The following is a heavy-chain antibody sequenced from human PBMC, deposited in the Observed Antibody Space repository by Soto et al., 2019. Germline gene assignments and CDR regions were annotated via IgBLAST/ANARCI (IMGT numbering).Heavy chain of an antibody. J-gene: IGHJ6*02. CDR3: AKDVVRFFESFAFYGIHV. D-gene: IGHD3-3*01. Sequence: GGSLRLSCAASGFTFSSYGMHWVRQAPGKGLEWVAVISYDGSNKYYADSVKGRFTISRDNSKNTLYLQMNSLRAEDTAVYYCAKDVVRFFESFAFYGIHVWRHGPPVT. CDR1: GFTFSSYG. V-gene: IGHV3-30*18. CDR2: ISYDGSNK.